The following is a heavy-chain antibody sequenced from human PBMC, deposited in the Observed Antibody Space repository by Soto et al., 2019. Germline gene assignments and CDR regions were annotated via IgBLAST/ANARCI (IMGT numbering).Heavy chain of an antibody. CDR3: AGDHDSHYNDSHASTDH. CDR2: IIQIIGII. CDR1: GGTFSTYT. Sequence: QVQLVQSGAEVKKPGSSVKVSCKASGGTFSTYTITWVRQAPGQGLEWMGRIIQIIGIINYAQKFQGRVTITADKFTGTAYMELTRLRSDDTAVYYCAGDHDSHYNDSHASTDHWGQGTLVTVSS. D-gene: IGHD3-22*01. V-gene: IGHV1-69*08. J-gene: IGHJ4*02.